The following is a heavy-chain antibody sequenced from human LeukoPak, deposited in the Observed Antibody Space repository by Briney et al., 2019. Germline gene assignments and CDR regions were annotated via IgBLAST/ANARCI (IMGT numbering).Heavy chain of an antibody. CDR2: IYTSGST. CDR1: GGSISSGSYY. J-gene: IGHJ3*02. Sequence: SETLSLTCTVSGGSISSGSYYWSWIRQPAGTGLEWIGRIYTSGSTNYNPSLKSRVTISVDTSKNQFSLKLSSVTAADTAVYYCARQSSGWPPDAFDIWGQGTMVTVSS. D-gene: IGHD6-19*01. CDR3: ARQSSGWPPDAFDI. V-gene: IGHV4-61*02.